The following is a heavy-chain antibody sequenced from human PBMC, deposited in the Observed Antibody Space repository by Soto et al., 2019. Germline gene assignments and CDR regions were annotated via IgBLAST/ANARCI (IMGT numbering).Heavy chain of an antibody. CDR1: GYTFTSYY. CDR3: ARAKGSGYHNWFDP. Sequence: ASVKVSCKASGYTFTSYYMHWVRQAPGQGLEWMGIINPSGGSTSYAQKLQGRVTMTTDTSTSTAYMELRSLRSDDTAVYYCARAKGSGYHNWFDPWGQGTLVTVSS. CDR2: INPSGGST. J-gene: IGHJ5*02. V-gene: IGHV1-46*01. D-gene: IGHD3-22*01.